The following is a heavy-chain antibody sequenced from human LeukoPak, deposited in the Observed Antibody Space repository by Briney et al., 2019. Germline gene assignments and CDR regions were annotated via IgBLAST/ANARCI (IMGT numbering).Heavy chain of an antibody. V-gene: IGHV1-8*01. CDR1: GYTFTSYD. CDR2: MNPNSGNT. J-gene: IGHJ4*02. Sequence: ASVKVSCRASGYTFTSYDINWVRQATGQGLEWMGWMNPNSGNTGYAQKFQGRVTMTTDTSTSTAYMELRSLRSDDTAVYYCARDAVSNQYWGQGTLVTVSS. D-gene: IGHD1-14*01. CDR3: ARDAVSNQY.